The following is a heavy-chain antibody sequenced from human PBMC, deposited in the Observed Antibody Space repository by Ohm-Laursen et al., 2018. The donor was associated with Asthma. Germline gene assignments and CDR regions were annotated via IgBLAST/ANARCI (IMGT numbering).Heavy chain of an antibody. CDR3: ARHNWGDSGVLPRWFDP. CDR1: GGSIISSYYY. V-gene: IGHV4-39*01. Sequence: SETLSLTCTVSGGSIISSYYYWGWIRQPPGKGLEWIGSIYYGGSTYYNPSLKGRVTMSVDTSKNQFSLQLYSVTAADTAVYFCARHNWGDSGVLPRWFDPWGQGTLVTVSS. D-gene: IGHD3-16*01. CDR2: IYYGGST. J-gene: IGHJ5*02.